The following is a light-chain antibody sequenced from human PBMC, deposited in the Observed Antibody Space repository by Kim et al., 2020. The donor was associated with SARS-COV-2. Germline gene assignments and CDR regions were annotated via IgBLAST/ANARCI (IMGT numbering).Light chain of an antibody. CDR1: SSDVGGYNY. CDR2: DVS. Sequence: QSALTQPRSVSGSPGQSVTISCTGTSSDVGGYNYVSWYQQHPGKAPKLMIYDVSKRPSGVPDRFSGSKSGNTASLTISGLQAEDEADYYCCSYAGSYTFSVFGGGTQRTVL. CDR3: CSYAGSYTFSV. J-gene: IGLJ3*02. V-gene: IGLV2-11*01.